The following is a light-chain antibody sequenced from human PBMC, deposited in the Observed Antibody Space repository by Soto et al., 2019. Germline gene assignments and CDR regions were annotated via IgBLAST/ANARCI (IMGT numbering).Light chain of an antibody. CDR3: QLYGSSPEIT. V-gene: IGKV3-20*01. J-gene: IGKJ5*01. CDR2: GAS. CDR1: QRVSSY. Sequence: EIVLTQSPATLSLSPGERATLSCRASQRVSSYLAWYQQEPGQAPRLLIYGASTRATGIPARFSGSGSGTDFTLTISRLEPEDFAVYYCQLYGSSPEITFGQGTRLEIK.